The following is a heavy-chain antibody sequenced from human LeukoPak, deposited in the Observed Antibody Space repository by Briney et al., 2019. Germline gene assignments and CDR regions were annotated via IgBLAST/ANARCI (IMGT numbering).Heavy chain of an antibody. V-gene: IGHV3-30*18. CDR3: AKDTGSSGWYAIDY. D-gene: IGHD6-19*01. CDR1: GFTFSSYA. CDR2: ISHDGSNT. Sequence: PGGSLRLSCAASGFTFSSYAMHWVRQAPGKGLEWVALISHDGSNTNYADSVKGRLIIYRDNSKNTLYLQMNSLRAEDTAVYYCAKDTGSSGWYAIDYWGQGTLVTVSS. J-gene: IGHJ4*02.